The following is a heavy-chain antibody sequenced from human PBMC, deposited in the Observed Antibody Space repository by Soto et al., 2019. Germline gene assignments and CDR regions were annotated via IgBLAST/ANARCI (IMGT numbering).Heavy chain of an antibody. CDR2: IYYSGST. CDR3: ARITSPDYYDSSGYSYFDY. D-gene: IGHD3-22*01. CDR1: GGSISSGGYY. J-gene: IGHJ4*02. V-gene: IGHV4-31*03. Sequence: SETLSLTCTVSGGSISSGGYYWSWIRQHPGKGLEWIGYIYYSGSTYYNPSLKSRVTISVDTSKNQSSLKLSSVTAADTAVYYCARITSPDYYDSSGYSYFDYWGQGTLVTVSS.